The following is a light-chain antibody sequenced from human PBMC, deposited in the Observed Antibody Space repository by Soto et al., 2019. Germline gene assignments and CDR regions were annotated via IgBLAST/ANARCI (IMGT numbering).Light chain of an antibody. Sequence: EIVMTQSPSTLSVSQGEGATLSCRASRSVSSKLAWYQQKPGQAPRLLIYGASTRATGIPARFSGSGSGTEFTLIISSLQSEDSAVYYCQQYNSWLWTFGQGTKVDIK. CDR1: RSVSSK. J-gene: IGKJ1*01. CDR3: QQYNSWLWT. V-gene: IGKV3-15*01. CDR2: GAS.